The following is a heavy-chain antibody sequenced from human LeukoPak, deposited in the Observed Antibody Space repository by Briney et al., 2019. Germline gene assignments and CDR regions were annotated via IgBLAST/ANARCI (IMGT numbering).Heavy chain of an antibody. D-gene: IGHD1-26*01. CDR3: ARMSLVGATPDY. CDR2: INHSGST. J-gene: IGHJ4*02. V-gene: IGHV4-34*01. Sequence: SETLSLTCTVSGGSISSYYWSWIRQPPGKGLEWIGEINHSGSTNYNPSLKSRVTISVDTSKNQFSLKLSSVTAVDTAVYYCARMSLVGATPDYWGQGTLVTVSS. CDR1: GGSISSYY.